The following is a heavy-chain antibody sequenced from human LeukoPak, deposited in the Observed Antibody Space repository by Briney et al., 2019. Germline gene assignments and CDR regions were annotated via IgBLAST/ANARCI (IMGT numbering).Heavy chain of an antibody. J-gene: IGHJ4*02. CDR2: INWNGGSK. CDR3: ATTDGLSGYCDLNY. D-gene: IGHD3-22*01. V-gene: IGHV3-20*04. CDR1: GFTFDDYG. Sequence: GGSLRLSCAACGFTFDDYGMSWVGHAQGKGLEWVAGINWNGGSKEYADSVKGRFTICRDKDKNSLYMQMNSLRAEDTALFYFATTDGLSGYCDLNYWGQGTLVTVSS.